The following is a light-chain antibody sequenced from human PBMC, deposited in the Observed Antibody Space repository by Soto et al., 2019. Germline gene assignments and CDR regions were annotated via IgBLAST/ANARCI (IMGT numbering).Light chain of an antibody. CDR1: NSYIGNYNY. J-gene: IGLJ2*01. Sequence: QSALTQPRSVSGSPGQSVTISCTGTNSYIGNYNYVSWYQQHPGKAPKVMIYDVSKRPSGVPDRFSGSKSGNTASLTISGLQSEDEADYYCATWDDSPRDVVFGGGTQLTVL. CDR2: DVS. CDR3: ATWDDSPRDVV. V-gene: IGLV2-11*01.